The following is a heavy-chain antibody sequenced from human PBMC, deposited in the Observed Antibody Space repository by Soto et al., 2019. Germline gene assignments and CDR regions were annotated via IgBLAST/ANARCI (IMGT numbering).Heavy chain of an antibody. Sequence: GGSLRLSCAASGFICSSYDMSWVRQAPGKGLEWVSTILVDGRTFYVDSVKGRFTISRDSYQNTVYLQMNSLTAGETALYYCAKETATGGGAFDICGQGKMVTVSS. J-gene: IGHJ3*02. CDR2: ILVDGRT. V-gene: IGHV3-23*01. CDR1: GFICSSYD. D-gene: IGHD2-8*02. CDR3: AKETATGGGAFDI.